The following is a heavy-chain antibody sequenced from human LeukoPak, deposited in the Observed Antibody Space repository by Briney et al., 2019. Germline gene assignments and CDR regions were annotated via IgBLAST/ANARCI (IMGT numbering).Heavy chain of an antibody. Sequence: GASVKVSCKASGYTFTSYYMHWVRQAPGQGLEWMRIINPSGGSTSYAQKFQGRVTMTRDTSTSTVYMELSSLRSEDTAVYYCARAYYYDSSGPEYFQHWGQGTLVTVSS. J-gene: IGHJ1*01. CDR1: GYTFTSYY. CDR2: INPSGGST. D-gene: IGHD3-22*01. V-gene: IGHV1-46*01. CDR3: ARAYYYDSSGPEYFQH.